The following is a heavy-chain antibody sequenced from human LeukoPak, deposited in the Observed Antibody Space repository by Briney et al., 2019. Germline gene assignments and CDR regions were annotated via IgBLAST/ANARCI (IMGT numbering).Heavy chain of an antibody. CDR1: GFTFSSYS. Sequence: GGSLRLSCAASGFTFSSYSMNWVRQAPGKGLEWVSSISSSSSYIYYADSVKGRLTISRDNAKNLLYLQMNSPRAEDTAVYYCARETYYYDSSGYYHYYFDYWGQGTLVTVSS. V-gene: IGHV3-21*01. CDR3: ARETYYYDSSGYYHYYFDY. CDR2: ISSSSSYI. J-gene: IGHJ4*02. D-gene: IGHD3-22*01.